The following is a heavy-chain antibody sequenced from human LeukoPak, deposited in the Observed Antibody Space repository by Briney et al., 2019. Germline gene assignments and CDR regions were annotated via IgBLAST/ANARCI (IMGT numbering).Heavy chain of an antibody. CDR2: IPYDGSNK. Sequence: GGSLRLSCAASGFTFSSYAMHWVRQAPGKGLEWVAVIPYDGSNKYYADSVKGRFTISRDNSKNTLYLQMNSLRAEDTAVYYCARESAWDYVWGSYRHFDYWGQGTLVTVSS. J-gene: IGHJ4*02. CDR3: ARESAWDYVWGSYRHFDY. D-gene: IGHD3-16*02. V-gene: IGHV3-30-3*01. CDR1: GFTFSSYA.